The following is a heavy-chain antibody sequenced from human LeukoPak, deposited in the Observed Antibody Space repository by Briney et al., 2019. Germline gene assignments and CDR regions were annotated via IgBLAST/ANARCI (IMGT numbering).Heavy chain of an antibody. CDR1: GGSISSSSYY. Sequence: SETLSLTCTVSGGSISSSSYYWGWIRQPPGKGLEWIGSIYYSGSTYYNPSLKSRVTISVDTSKNQFSLKLSSVTAADTAAYYCASNGYDSSGYYSDWGQGTLVTVSS. D-gene: IGHD3-22*01. CDR2: IYYSGST. CDR3: ASNGYDSSGYYSD. J-gene: IGHJ4*02. V-gene: IGHV4-39*01.